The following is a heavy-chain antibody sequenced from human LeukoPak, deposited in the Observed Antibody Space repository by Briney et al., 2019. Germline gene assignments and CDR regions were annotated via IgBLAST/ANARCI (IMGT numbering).Heavy chain of an antibody. D-gene: IGHD5-18*01. CDR2: ISSSSSTI. J-gene: IGHJ6*03. CDR1: GFTFSNYG. CDR3: ARVDRALLTIYYYYMDV. V-gene: IGHV3-48*01. Sequence: QPGGSLRLSCAASGFTFSNYGINWVRQAPGKGLEWVSCISSSSSTIYYADSVKGRFTISRDNAKNSLYLQMNSLRAEDTAVYYCARVDRALLTIYYYYMDVWGKGTTVTVSS.